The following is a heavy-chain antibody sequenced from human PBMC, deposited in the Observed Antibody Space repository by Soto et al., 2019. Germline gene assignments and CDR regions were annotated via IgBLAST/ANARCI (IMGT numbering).Heavy chain of an antibody. CDR2: IYYSGST. D-gene: IGHD2-2*01. V-gene: IGHV4-39*01. CDR3: ARGLDCSSTSCPKPAPSYYMDV. J-gene: IGHJ6*03. Sequence: SETLSLTCTVSGGSISSSSYYWGWIRQPPGKGLEWIGSIYYSGSTYYNPSLKSRVTISVDTSKNQFSLKLSSVTAADTAVYYCARGLDCSSTSCPKPAPSYYMDVWGKGTTVTVSS. CDR1: GGSISSSSYY.